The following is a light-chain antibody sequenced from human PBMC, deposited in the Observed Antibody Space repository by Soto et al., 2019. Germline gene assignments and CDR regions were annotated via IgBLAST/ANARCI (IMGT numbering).Light chain of an antibody. J-gene: IGLJ1*01. CDR1: GSDVGAYNY. V-gene: IGLV2-14*01. CDR2: GVS. Sequence: QSALTQPASVSGSPGQSIAISCTGSGSDVGAYNYVSWYQQHPGKAPKLLIYGVSHRPSGVSPRFSATRSAFTASLTISGLQPEDEADYYCSSFTTTYFYVFGPGTQLTVL. CDR3: SSFTTTYFYV.